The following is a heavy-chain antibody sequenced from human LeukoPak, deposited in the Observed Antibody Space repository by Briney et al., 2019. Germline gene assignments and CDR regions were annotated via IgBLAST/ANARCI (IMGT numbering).Heavy chain of an antibody. CDR2: ITWNSGDT. CDR1: GFTFEDYA. J-gene: IGHJ4*02. D-gene: IGHD6-19*01. V-gene: IGHV3-9*01. CDR3: AKDIRSAWYYFDY. Sequence: PGRSLRLSCAASGFTFEDYAMHWVRQAPGKGLEWVSGITWNSGDTGYADSVKGRFTIFRDNAKNSLYLQMNSLRAEDTALYYCAKDIRSAWYYFDYWGQGTLVTVSS.